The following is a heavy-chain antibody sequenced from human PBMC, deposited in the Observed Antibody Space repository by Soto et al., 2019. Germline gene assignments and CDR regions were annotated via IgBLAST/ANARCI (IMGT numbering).Heavy chain of an antibody. D-gene: IGHD2-15*01. CDR3: AGINCAGGSCYNAQYAMGV. J-gene: IGHJ6*02. Sequence: QVQLVESGGGLVQPGGSLRLSCTASGFTFSDYFMHWIRQAPGKGLEWVSSISRSSRDINYADTVKGRFTISRDHTGHSLSLQVNGRSADDTAVYYCAGINCAGGSCYNAQYAMGVWGQGTTVTVS. CDR2: ISRSSRDI. CDR1: GFTFSDYF. V-gene: IGHV3-11*05.